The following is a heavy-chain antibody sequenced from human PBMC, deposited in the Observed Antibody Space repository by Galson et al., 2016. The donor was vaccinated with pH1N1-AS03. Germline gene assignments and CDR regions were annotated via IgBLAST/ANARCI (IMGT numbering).Heavy chain of an antibody. J-gene: IGHJ4*02. CDR2: INGSGGST. CDR1: GFTFSKYA. Sequence: SLRLSCAASGFTFSKYAMSWVRQAPGKGLEWVSSINGSGGSTFYADSVKGRFTISRDNSKNTLYLQLNSLRVEDTAIYYCAKRPRSDDYWGQGTLVTVSS. V-gene: IGHV3-23*01. CDR3: AKRPRSDDY.